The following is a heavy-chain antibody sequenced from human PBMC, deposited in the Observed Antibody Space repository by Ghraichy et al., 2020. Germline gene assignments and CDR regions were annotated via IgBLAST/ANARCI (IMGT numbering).Heavy chain of an antibody. CDR1: GFTFSSYG. D-gene: IGHD3-10*02. V-gene: IGHV3-33*01. Sequence: GGSLRLSCAASGFTFSSYGMHWVRQAPGKGLEWVAVIWYDGSNKYYADSVKGRFTISRDNSKNTLYLQMNSLRAEDTAVYYCARDRDCVAYCSGCNWFDPWGQETLVTVSS. J-gene: IGHJ5*02. CDR3: ARDRDCVAYCSGCNWFDP. CDR2: IWYDGSNK.